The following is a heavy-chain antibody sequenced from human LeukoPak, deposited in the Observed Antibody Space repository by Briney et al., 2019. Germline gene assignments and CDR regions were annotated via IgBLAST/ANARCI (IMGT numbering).Heavy chain of an antibody. CDR2: ISYDGSDE. CDR3: AKDPTSYYYDSSVDY. V-gene: IGHV3-30*02. J-gene: IGHJ4*02. CDR1: GFTFSSYG. D-gene: IGHD3-22*01. Sequence: GGSLRLSCAASGFTFSSYGMHWVRQAPGKGLEWVAFISYDGSDEYYADSVKGRFTISRDNSKNTLYLQMNSLRAEDTAVYYCAKDPTSYYYDSSVDYWGQGTLVTVSS.